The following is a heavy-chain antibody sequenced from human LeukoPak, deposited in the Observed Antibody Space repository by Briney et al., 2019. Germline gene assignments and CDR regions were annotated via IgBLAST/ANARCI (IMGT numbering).Heavy chain of an antibody. J-gene: IGHJ3*02. D-gene: IGHD6-13*01. CDR3: AKTAGVAAAGNDAFYI. Sequence: GGSLRLSCAASGFTFSSYAMSWVRQAPGKGLEWVSVIRYDGGNTYYADSVKGRFTISRDNSKNTLYLQMNSLRAEDTAVYYCAKTAGVAAAGNDAFYIWGQGTMVTVSS. V-gene: IGHV3-30*18. CDR1: GFTFSSYA. CDR2: IRYDGGNT.